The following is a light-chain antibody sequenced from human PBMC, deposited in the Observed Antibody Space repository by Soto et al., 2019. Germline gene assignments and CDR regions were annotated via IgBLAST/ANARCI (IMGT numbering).Light chain of an antibody. V-gene: IGLV1-44*01. CDR1: RSNVGRNA. CDR3: AAWYDTLNVPL. CDR2: ATN. J-gene: IGLJ2*01. Sequence: QSALTQPPSASGTPGQTVTISCSGSRSNVGRNAVSWYQQVPGMAPKLLVFATNKRPSGVPDRFSGSASGASASLAISGLQSEDEADYYCAAWYDTLNVPLFGGGTKLTVL.